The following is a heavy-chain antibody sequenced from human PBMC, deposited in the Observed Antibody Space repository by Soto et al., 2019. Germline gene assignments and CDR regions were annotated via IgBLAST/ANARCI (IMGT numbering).Heavy chain of an antibody. CDR3: AREWGVWGSFRYFDY. CDR2: ISPYNGNT. J-gene: IGHJ4*02. V-gene: IGHV1-18*04. CDR1: GYTFSSYV. D-gene: IGHD3-16*02. Sequence: QVQLVQSGVEVQKPGASVKVSCKASGYTFSSYVINWLRQAPGQGLEWMGWISPYNGNTNYGQNLQGRVTMTTDTSTSIVDMELRSLRSDDTAVYYCAREWGVWGSFRYFDYWGQGTLVTVSP.